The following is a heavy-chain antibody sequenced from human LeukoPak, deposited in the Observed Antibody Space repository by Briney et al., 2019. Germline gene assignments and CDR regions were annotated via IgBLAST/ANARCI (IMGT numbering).Heavy chain of an antibody. J-gene: IGHJ4*02. CDR3: ARAGRAYYDILTGYYCFDY. CDR1: GGTFSRYA. D-gene: IGHD3-9*01. CDR2: IIPIFGTA. Sequence: SSVKVSCKASGGTFSRYAISWVRQAPGQGLEWMGGIIPIFGTANYAQKFQGRVTITADESTSTAYMELSSLRSEDTAVYYCARAGRAYYDILTGYYCFDYWGQGTLVTVSS. V-gene: IGHV1-69*13.